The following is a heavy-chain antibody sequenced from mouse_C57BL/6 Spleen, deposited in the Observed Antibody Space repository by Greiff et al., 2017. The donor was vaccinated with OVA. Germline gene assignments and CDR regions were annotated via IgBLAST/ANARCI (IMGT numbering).Heavy chain of an antibody. Sequence: EVQLQQSGPELVKPGASVKISCKASGYSFTDYNMHWVKQSNGKSLEWIGVINPNYGTTSYNQKFKGKATLTVDQSSSTAYMQLNSLTSEDSAVYYGERGGYDYDRAWFAYWGKGTLVTVSA. V-gene: IGHV1-39*01. J-gene: IGHJ3*01. CDR2: INPNYGTT. CDR3: ERGGYDYDRAWFAY. CDR1: GYSFTDYN. D-gene: IGHD2-4*01.